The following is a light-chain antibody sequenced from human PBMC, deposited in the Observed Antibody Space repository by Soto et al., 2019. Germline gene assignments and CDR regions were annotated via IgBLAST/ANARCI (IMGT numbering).Light chain of an antibody. CDR2: AAS. V-gene: IGKV1-39*01. J-gene: IGKJ1*01. CDR1: QSISSY. CDR3: QQSYSTPRT. Sequence: DIQMTQSPSSLSASVGDRVTITCRASQSISSYLNWYQQKPGKAPKLLIYAASSLQSGVPSRFSGSGSGTDFTPTIRTLQPDDFATYYCQQSYSTPRTFGQGTKVEIK.